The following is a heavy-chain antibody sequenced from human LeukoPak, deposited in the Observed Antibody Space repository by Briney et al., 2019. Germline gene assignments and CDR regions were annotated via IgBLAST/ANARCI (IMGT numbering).Heavy chain of an antibody. CDR3: ASGPREAGTYSTHYFDY. D-gene: IGHD6-19*01. Sequence: SETLSLTCAVSGYSISSGYYWGWIRQPPGRGLEWIGSIYHSGSTYYNTSLKSRVTISVDTSKNQFSLKLSSVTAADTAVYYCASGPREAGTYSTHYFDYWGQGTLVTVSS. CDR2: IYHSGST. J-gene: IGHJ4*02. V-gene: IGHV4-38-2*01. CDR1: GYSISSGYY.